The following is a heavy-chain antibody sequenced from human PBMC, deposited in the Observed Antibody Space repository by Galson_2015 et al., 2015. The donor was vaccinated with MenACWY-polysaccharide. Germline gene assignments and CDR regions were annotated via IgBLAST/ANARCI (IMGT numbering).Heavy chain of an antibody. V-gene: IGHV5-51*01. CDR1: GYSFVTHW. Sequence: QSGAEVKKPGESLKISCKGSGYSFVTHWIGWVRQMPGKGLEWMGIIYPGESDTRYSPSFQGQVTISADRSISTAYLQWSSLRASDTAMYYCARGRYSGTDSPYYFQYWGQGTLVTVSS. J-gene: IGHJ4*02. CDR2: IYPGESDT. CDR3: ARGRYSGTDSPYYFQY. D-gene: IGHD5-12*01.